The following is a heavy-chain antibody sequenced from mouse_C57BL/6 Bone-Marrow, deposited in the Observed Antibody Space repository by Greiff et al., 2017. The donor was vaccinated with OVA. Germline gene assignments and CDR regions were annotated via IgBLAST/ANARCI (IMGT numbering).Heavy chain of an antibody. CDR3: ARHGSSSYYFDY. D-gene: IGHD1-1*01. CDR2: INPSSGYT. CDR1: GYTFTSYT. J-gene: IGHJ2*01. Sequence: QVQLQQSGAELARPGASVKMSCKASGYTFTSYTMHWVKQRPGQGLEWIGYINPSSGYTKYNQKFKDKATLTADKSSSTAYMQLSSLTSEDSAVYYCARHGSSSYYFDYWGQGTTLTVSS. V-gene: IGHV1-4*01.